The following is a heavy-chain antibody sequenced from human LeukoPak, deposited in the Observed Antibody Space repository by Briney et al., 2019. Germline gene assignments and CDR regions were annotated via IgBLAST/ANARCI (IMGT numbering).Heavy chain of an antibody. Sequence: PGGSLRLSCAAPGFTFSAYWMNWVRQAPGKGLEWVANIKQDGSEKYYVDSVKGRFTISRDNAKNSLYLQMNSLKAEDTAIYYCASRAHFWSGPGGWGQGTLVTVSS. V-gene: IGHV3-7*01. D-gene: IGHD3-3*02. CDR2: IKQDGSEK. CDR3: ASRAHFWSGPGG. J-gene: IGHJ4*02. CDR1: GFTFSAYW.